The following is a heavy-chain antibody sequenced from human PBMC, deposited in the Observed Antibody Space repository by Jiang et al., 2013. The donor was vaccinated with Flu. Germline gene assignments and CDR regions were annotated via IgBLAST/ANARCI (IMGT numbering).Heavy chain of an antibody. Sequence: YNPSLKSRVTISVDTSKNQFSLKLSSVTAADTAVYYCARRGPAAPYYYYGMDVWGQGTTVTVSS. CDR3: ARRGPAAPYYYYGMDV. D-gene: IGHD2-2*01. V-gene: IGHV4-39*01. J-gene: IGHJ6*02.